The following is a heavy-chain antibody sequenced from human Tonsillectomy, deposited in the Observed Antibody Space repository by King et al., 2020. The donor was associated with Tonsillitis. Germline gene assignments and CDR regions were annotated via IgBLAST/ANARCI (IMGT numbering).Heavy chain of an antibody. D-gene: IGHD3-16*01. V-gene: IGHV3-43*01. CDR2: ISWDGGST. CDR1: GFTFDDYT. CDR3: AKGWGTMGGAFDI. J-gene: IGHJ3*02. Sequence: VQLVESGGVVVQPGGSLRLSCAASGFTFDDYTMHWVRQAPGKGLEWVFLISWDGGSTYYADSVKGRFTISRDNSKNSLYLQMNSLRTEDTALYYCAKGWGTMGGAFDIWGQGTMVTVSS.